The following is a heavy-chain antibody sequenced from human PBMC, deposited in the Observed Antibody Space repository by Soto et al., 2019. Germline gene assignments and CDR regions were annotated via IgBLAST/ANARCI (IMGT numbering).Heavy chain of an antibody. V-gene: IGHV3-9*01. CDR3: ATGRGDLTVVSNWFDP. CDR2: INWNSGIT. J-gene: IGHJ5*02. D-gene: IGHD3-22*01. Sequence: EVQLVESGGGLVQPGRSLRLSCAAIGFTFEDHAMHWIRQVPGKGLEWVAGINWNSGITGYADSVKGRFTNSKDNANNSLHLEMNSLKTEDTAFYYCATGRGDLTVVSNWFDPWGKGTLVTVSS. CDR1: GFTFEDHA.